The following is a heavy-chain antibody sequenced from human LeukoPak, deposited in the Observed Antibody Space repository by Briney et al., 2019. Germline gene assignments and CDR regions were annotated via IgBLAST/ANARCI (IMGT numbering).Heavy chain of an antibody. D-gene: IGHD3-3*01. CDR1: GGSISSSSYY. V-gene: IGHV4-61*02. CDR2: IYTSGST. Sequence: SETLSLTCTVSGGSISSSSYYWGWIRQPAGKGLEWIGRIYTSGSTNYNPSLKSRVTMSVDTSKNQFSLKLSSVTAADTAVYYCARVRGITIFGVVIEDAFDIWGQGTMVTVSS. CDR3: ARVRGITIFGVVIEDAFDI. J-gene: IGHJ3*02.